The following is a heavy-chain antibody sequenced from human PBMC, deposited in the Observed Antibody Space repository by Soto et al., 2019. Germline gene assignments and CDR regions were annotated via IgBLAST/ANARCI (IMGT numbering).Heavy chain of an antibody. V-gene: IGHV4-59*01. Sequence: ETLSLTCTVPGGSISSYYWSWIRQPPGKGLEWIGYIYYSGSTNYNPSLKSRVTISVDTSKNQFSLKLSSVTAADTAVYYCARATYYYDSSGYYFVGTDDYYFDYWGQGTLVTVSS. CDR3: ARATYYYDSSGYYFVGTDDYYFDY. CDR2: IYYSGST. CDR1: GGSISSYY. D-gene: IGHD3-22*01. J-gene: IGHJ4*02.